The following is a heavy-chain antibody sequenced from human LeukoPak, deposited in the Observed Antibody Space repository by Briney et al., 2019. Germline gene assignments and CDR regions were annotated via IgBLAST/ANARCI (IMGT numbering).Heavy chain of an antibody. Sequence: AGGSLRLSCAASGFTFSSYGMHWVRQAPGKGLEWVAFTRYDGSNKYYADSVKGRFTISRDNSKNTLYLQMNSLRAEDTAVYYCAKDYVGGYYCYMDVWGKGTTVTVSS. D-gene: IGHD3-16*01. CDR1: GFTFSSYG. V-gene: IGHV3-30*02. CDR3: AKDYVGGYYCYMDV. J-gene: IGHJ6*03. CDR2: TRYDGSNK.